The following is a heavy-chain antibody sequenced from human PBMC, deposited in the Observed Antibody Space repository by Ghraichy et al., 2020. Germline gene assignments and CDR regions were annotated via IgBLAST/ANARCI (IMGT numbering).Heavy chain of an antibody. CDR3: ARGYCSSTSCYSFDY. J-gene: IGHJ4*02. D-gene: IGHD2-2*02. CDR1: GGSISSGDYY. Sequence: TLSLTCTVSGGSISSGDYYWSWIRQPPGKGLEWIGYIYYSGSTYYNPSLKSRVTISVDTSKNQFSLKLSSVTAADTAVYYCARGYCSSTSCYSFDYWGQGTLVTVSS. V-gene: IGHV4-30-4*08. CDR2: IYYSGST.